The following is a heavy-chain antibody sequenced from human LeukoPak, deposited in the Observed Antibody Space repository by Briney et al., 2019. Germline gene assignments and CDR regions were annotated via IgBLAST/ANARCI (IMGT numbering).Heavy chain of an antibody. J-gene: IGHJ4*02. CDR2: INHSGST. Sequence: PSETLSLTCAVYGGSFSGYYWSWIRQPPGKGLEWIGEINHSGSTNYNPSLKSRVTISVDTSRNQFSLKLNSVTAADTAVYYCAREHGYTSSWYVDYWGQGRLVTVSS. D-gene: IGHD6-13*01. CDR3: AREHGYTSSWYVDY. V-gene: IGHV4-34*01. CDR1: GGSFSGYY.